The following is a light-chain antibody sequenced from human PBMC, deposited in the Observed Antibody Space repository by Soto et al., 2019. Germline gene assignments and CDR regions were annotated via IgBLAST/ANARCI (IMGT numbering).Light chain of an antibody. J-gene: IGKJ5*01. V-gene: IGKV3-11*01. CDR2: DAS. Sequence: ETVLTQSPATLSLSPGERATLSCRASQSVSSYLAWYQQKPGQAPRLLIYDASNRATGIPARFSGSGSGTDFTHTISSLEPEDFAVYYCQQRSNWPITFGQGTRLEIK. CDR3: QQRSNWPIT. CDR1: QSVSSY.